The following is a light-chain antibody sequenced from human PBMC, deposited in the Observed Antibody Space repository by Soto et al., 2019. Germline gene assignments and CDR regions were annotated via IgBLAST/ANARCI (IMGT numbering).Light chain of an antibody. CDR2: AAS. Sequence: DIQMTQSPSSLSASVGDRVTITCRASQSIGNYLNWYQQKPGKAPNLLIYAASSLQSGVPSRFSGSGSETDFTLTISSLQPGDFAIYSCQQSFSTPYTFGQGTKLEIK. CDR3: QQSFSTPYT. V-gene: IGKV1-39*01. J-gene: IGKJ2*01. CDR1: QSIGNY.